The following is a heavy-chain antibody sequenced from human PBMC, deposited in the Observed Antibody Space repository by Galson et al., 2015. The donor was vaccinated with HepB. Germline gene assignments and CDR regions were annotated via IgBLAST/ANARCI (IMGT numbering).Heavy chain of an antibody. CDR3: AKFNGYYYYYYSYMDV. V-gene: IGHV3-23*01. CDR2: ISGIGGTT. D-gene: IGHD3-22*01. CDR1: GFTFSNYA. J-gene: IGHJ6*03. Sequence: SLRLSCAASGFTFSNYAMSWVRQAPGKGLEWVSAISGIGGTTYHADSVKGRFTISRDNSKNTLYLQMNSLRAEDTAVYYCAKFNGYYYYYYSYMDVWGKGTTVTVSS.